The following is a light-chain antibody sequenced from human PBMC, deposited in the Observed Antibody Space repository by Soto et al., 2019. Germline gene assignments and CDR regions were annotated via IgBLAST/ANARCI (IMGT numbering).Light chain of an antibody. CDR3: QQGYSTPT. CDR1: QSINTY. CDR2: AAS. Sequence: DIQMTQSPSSMSASVGDRVTITCRASQSINTYLNWYQQKPGKAPNLLIYAASSLQSGVPSRFSGSGSGTDFTLTITSLQPEDFANYYCQQGYSTPTFGQGTKVEIK. V-gene: IGKV1-39*01. J-gene: IGKJ2*01.